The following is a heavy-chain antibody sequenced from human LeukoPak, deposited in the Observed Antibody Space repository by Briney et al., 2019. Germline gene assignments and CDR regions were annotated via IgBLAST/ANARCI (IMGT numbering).Heavy chain of an antibody. D-gene: IGHD1-1*01. CDR1: GFPFSGYG. J-gene: IGHJ4*02. CDR2: ISSDGSKK. V-gene: IGHV3-30*03. CDR3: ATEYNNLDDYFDY. Sequence: GGSLRLSCTASGFPFSGYGMHWVRQAPGKGPEWVAAISSDGSKKDYADSVKGRFSISRDKSKDTLYLQMNSLRPEDTAVYYCATEYNNLDDYFDYWGQGTLVIVSS.